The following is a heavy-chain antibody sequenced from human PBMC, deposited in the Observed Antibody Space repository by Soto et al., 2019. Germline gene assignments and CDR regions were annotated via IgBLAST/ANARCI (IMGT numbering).Heavy chain of an antibody. CDR1: GFTFGDYA. V-gene: IGHV3-13*01. CDR3: AKSQEIGTHFFDS. D-gene: IGHD6-13*01. CDR2: IGTAGDT. J-gene: IGHJ4*02. Sequence: GGSLRLSCTASGFTFGDYAMSWVRQPTGKGLEWVSSIGTAGDTYYAVSVKGRFTIFRDNAKNSLSLQMNSLRAGDMAVYFCAKSQEIGTHFFDSWGQGTQVTVSS.